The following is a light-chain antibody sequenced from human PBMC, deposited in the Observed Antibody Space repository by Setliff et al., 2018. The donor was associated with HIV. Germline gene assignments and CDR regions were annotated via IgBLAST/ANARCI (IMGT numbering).Light chain of an antibody. CDR2: TNN. CDR3: ATWDDSLNGLV. CDR1: SPNIGSNP. J-gene: IGLJ3*02. V-gene: IGLV1-44*01. Sequence: QSVLTQPPSGSGTPGQRVTISCSGSSPNIGSNPVNWYQQLPGTAPKLLIYTNNQRPSGVPDQFSGSKSGTSASLAISRVQSEDEADYYCATWDDSLNGLVFGGGTK.